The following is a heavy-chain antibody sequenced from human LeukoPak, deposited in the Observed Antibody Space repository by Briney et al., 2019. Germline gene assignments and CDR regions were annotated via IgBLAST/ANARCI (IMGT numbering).Heavy chain of an antibody. CDR3: ARVSGDSYYYMDV. J-gene: IGHJ6*03. D-gene: IGHD4-17*01. V-gene: IGHV3-48*03. CDR1: GFTFSSYE. CDR2: ISSSGSTI. Sequence: PGGSLRLSCAASGFTFSSYEMNWVRQAPGKGLEWVSYISSSGSTIYYADSVKGRFTISRDNAKNSLYLQMNSLRAEDTAVYYCARVSGDSYYYMDVWGKGTTVTVSS.